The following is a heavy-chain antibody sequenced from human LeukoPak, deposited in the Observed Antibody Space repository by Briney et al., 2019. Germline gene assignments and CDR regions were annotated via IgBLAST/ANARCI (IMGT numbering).Heavy chain of an antibody. D-gene: IGHD3-3*01. CDR3: ARHPPRGLLYRYYYGMDV. J-gene: IGHJ6*02. CDR2: IYYSGST. CDR1: GDSISYYY. V-gene: IGHV4-59*08. Sequence: SETLSLTCSVSGDSISYYYWSWIRQPPGKGLEWIGYIYYSGSTNYNPSLKSRVTISVDTSKNQFSLKLSSVTAADTAVYYCARHPPRGLLYRYYYGMDVWGQGTTVTVSS.